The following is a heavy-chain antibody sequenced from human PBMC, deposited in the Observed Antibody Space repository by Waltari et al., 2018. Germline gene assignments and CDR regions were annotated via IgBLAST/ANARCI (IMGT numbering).Heavy chain of an antibody. CDR3: AKDERGDYGPHPFY. J-gene: IGHJ4*02. V-gene: IGHV3-23*01. CDR2: ISGSGGST. CDR1: GFPFSSYA. Sequence: EVQLLESGGGLVQPGGSLRLSCAASGFPFSSYAMSWVRQAPGKGLEWVSAISGSGGSTYYADSVKGRFTISRDNSKNTLYLQMNSLRAEDTAVYYCAKDERGDYGPHPFYWGQGTLVTVSS. D-gene: IGHD4-17*01.